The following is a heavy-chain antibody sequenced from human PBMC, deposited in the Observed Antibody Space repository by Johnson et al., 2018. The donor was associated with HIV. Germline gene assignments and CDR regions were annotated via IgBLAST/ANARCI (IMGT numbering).Heavy chain of an antibody. J-gene: IGHJ3*02. CDR1: GSTFSDYY. D-gene: IGHD2-15*01. Sequence: QVQLLESGGDLVKAGGSLRLSCAASGSTFSDYYMSWIRQAPGKGLEWVSYISGSGGTIYYADSVKGRFTISRDNAKNTLYLQMNSLRAEDTAVFYCARDRKWVGARSGDAFDIWGQGTMVTVSS. CDR2: ISGSGGTI. V-gene: IGHV3-11*04. CDR3: ARDRKWVGARSGDAFDI.